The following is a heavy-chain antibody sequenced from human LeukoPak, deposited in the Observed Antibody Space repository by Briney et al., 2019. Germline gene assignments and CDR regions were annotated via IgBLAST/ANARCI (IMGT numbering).Heavy chain of an antibody. CDR2: IKEDGSEK. CDR1: GFTFSSFW. CDR3: ARWAESNDY. J-gene: IGHJ4*02. V-gene: IGHV3-7*05. Sequence: GGSLRLSCAASGFTFSSFWMTWVRQAPGKGLEWVANIKEDGSEKYYVDSVKGRFTISRDNAKNSLYLQMNRLRAEDTAVYYCARWAESNDYWGQGTLVTVPS.